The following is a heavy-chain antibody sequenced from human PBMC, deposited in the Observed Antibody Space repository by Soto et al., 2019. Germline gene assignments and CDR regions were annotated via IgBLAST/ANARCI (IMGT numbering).Heavy chain of an antibody. Sequence: EVQLLESGGGSIQPGGSLRLSCAASGFTFSNYAMSWVRQAPGKGLEWVSALNGNGVATFYADSVKGRFTIPRDNSTNALYVQMNNIRDEATAVYFCANMRGSKMCDWGFDFWGRGTLVTVSS. CDR1: GFTFSNYA. CDR2: LNGNGVAT. D-gene: IGHD3-10*01. J-gene: IGHJ2*01. V-gene: IGHV3-23*01. CDR3: ANMRGSKMCDWGFDF.